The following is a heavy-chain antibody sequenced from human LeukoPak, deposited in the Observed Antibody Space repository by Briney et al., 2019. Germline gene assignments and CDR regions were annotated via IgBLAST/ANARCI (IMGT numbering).Heavy chain of an antibody. CDR1: GFTVSSNY. J-gene: IGHJ4*02. D-gene: IGHD3-16*01. CDR2: IYSGGST. CDR3: AIWGGNFNY. Sequence: GGSLRLSCAASGFTVSSNYMSWVRQAIGKGLEGVSVIYSGGSTYYADSVKGRFTISRANSKNTLYLQLNSLRVEDTALYYCAIWGGNFNYWRQGALVAVCS. V-gene: IGHV3-53*01.